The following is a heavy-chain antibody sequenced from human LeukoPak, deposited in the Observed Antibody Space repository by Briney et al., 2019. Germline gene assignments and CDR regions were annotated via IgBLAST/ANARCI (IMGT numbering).Heavy chain of an antibody. CDR1: GFTFSSYG. D-gene: IGHD2-21*02. J-gene: IGHJ4*02. V-gene: IGHV3-30*18. Sequence: SGGSLRLSCAASGFTFSSYGMHWVRQAPGKGLEWVAVISYDGSNKYYADSVKGRFTISRDNSKNTLYLQMNSLRAEDTAVYYCAKDHAVVTANLLGYWGQGTLVTVSS. CDR3: AKDHAVVTANLLGY. CDR2: ISYDGSNK.